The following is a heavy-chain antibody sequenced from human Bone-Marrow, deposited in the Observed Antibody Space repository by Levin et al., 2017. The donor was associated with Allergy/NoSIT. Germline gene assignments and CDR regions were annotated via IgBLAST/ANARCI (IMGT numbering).Heavy chain of an antibody. V-gene: IGHV3-11*01. CDR2: IGTIEALM. Sequence: KPGGSLRLSCAASGFTFSDHYMSWIRQAPGKGLEWVSYIGTIEALMYYTDSVKGRFTVSRDNAKNSLFLQMNSLRTEDTAVYYCARGGPTDAFDIWGQGTMVTVSS. CDR1: GFTFSDHY. J-gene: IGHJ3*02. CDR3: ARGGPTDAFDI.